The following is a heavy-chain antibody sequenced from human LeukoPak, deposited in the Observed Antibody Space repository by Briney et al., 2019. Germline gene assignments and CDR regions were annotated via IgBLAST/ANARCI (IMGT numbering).Heavy chain of an antibody. CDR3: ARDRGTTMVSTLYSYGMDV. CDR1: GGTFSSYA. D-gene: IGHD5-18*01. V-gene: IGHV1-69*04. CDR2: IIPSLGIA. J-gene: IGHJ6*02. Sequence: GASVKVSCKASGGTFSSYAISWVRQAPGQGLEWMGRIIPSLGIANSAQKVQGRVTITAAKSTSTAYMELSSLRSEDTAVYSCARDRGTTMVSTLYSYGMDVWGQGTTVTVSS.